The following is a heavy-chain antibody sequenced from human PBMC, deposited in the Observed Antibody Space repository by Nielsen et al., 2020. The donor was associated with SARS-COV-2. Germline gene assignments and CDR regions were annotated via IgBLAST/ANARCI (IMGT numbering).Heavy chain of an antibody. V-gene: IGHV3-48*02. CDR2: ISSSSSTI. CDR3: ATIAAAGTTYYYYGMDV. J-gene: IGHJ6*02. CDR1: GFTFSSYS. Sequence: GGFLRLSCAASGFTFSSYSMNWVRQAPGKGLEWVSYISSSSSTIYYADSVKGRFTIPRDNAKNSLYLQMNSLRDEDTAVYYCATIAAAGTTYYYYGMDVWGQGTTVTVSS. D-gene: IGHD6-13*01.